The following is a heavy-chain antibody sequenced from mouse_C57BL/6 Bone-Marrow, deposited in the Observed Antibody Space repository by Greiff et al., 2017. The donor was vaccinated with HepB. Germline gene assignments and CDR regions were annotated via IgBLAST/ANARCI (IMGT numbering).Heavy chain of an antibody. V-gene: IGHV5-6*01. CDR1: GFTFSSYG. CDR3: ARQRTLTVS. CDR2: ISSGGSYT. Sequence: EVKLVESGGDLVKPGGSLKLSCAASGFTFSSYGMSWVRQTPDKRLEWVATISSGGSYTYYPDSVKGRFTISRDNAKNTLYLQMSSLKSEDTAMYYRARQRTLTVSGGQGTLVTVSA. J-gene: IGHJ3*01.